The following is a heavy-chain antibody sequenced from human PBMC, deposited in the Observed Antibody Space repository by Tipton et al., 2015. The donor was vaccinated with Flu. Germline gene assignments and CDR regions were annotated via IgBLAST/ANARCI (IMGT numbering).Heavy chain of an antibody. CDR1: GGSISTTNSY. Sequence: TLSLTCSVSGGSISTTNSYWGWIRQPPGKGLEWIGSIDYSGSTLNNPSLNSRATISVDTSKNQFSLRLTSVTAADTAVYYCARGGGSPSYWGQGTLVTVSS. D-gene: IGHD2-15*01. CDR2: IDYSGST. V-gene: IGHV4-39*07. CDR3: ARGGGSPSY. J-gene: IGHJ4*02.